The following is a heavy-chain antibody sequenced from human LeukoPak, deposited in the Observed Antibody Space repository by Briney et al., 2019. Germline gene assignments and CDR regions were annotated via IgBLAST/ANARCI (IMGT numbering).Heavy chain of an antibody. J-gene: IGHJ4*02. D-gene: IGHD3-9*01. CDR3: AGVQSYYDILTGYSPYYFDY. CDR1: GGSISSSSYY. Sequence: SETLSLTCTVSGGSISSSSYYWGWIRQPPGKGLEWIGSIYYSGSTYYNPSLKSRVTISVDTSKNQFSLKLSSVTAADTAVYYCAGVQSYYDILTGYSPYYFDYWGQGTLVTVSS. CDR2: IYYSGST. V-gene: IGHV4-39*01.